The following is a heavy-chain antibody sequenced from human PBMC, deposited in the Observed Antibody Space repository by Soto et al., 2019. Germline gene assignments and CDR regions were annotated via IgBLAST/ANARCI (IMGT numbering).Heavy chain of an antibody. CDR1: GFTFSSYS. CDR2: ISSSSSYI. CDR3: ARGGGGYYGSGSYYVGMDV. D-gene: IGHD3-10*01. Sequence: GGSLRLSCAASGFTFSSYSMNWVRQAPGKGLEWVSSISSSSSYIYYADSVKGRFTISRDNAKNSLYLQMNSLRAEDTAVYYCARGGGGYYGSGSYYVGMDVWGQGTTVTVSS. J-gene: IGHJ6*02. V-gene: IGHV3-21*01.